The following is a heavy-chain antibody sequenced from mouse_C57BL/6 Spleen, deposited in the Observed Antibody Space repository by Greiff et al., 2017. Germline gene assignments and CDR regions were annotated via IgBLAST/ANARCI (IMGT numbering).Heavy chain of an antibody. V-gene: IGHV1-15*01. J-gene: IGHJ4*01. CDR2: IDPETGGT. CDR1: GYTFTDYE. Sequence: VQLQQSGAELVRPGASVTLSCKASGYTFTDYEMHWVKQTPVHGLEWIGAIDPETGGTAYKQKFKGKAILTADKSSSTAYMELRSLTSEDSAVYYCTRYGYEAMDYWGQGTSVTVSS. CDR3: TRYGYEAMDY. D-gene: IGHD1-1*02.